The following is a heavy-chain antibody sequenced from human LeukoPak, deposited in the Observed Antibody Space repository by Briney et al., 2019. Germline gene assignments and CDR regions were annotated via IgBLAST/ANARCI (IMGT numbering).Heavy chain of an antibody. V-gene: IGHV4-31*03. D-gene: IGHD2-2*02. J-gene: IGHJ4*02. Sequence: SQTLSLTCTVSGGSISSGGYYWSWIRQHPGKGLEWIGYIYYSRSTYYNPSLKSRVTISVDTCTNQFPLKLSSVAAADRAVYCCARTRGYQLLYSWWFDYWGQGTVDTVSS. CDR1: GGSISSGGYY. CDR3: ARTRGYQLLYSWWFDY. CDR2: IYYSRST.